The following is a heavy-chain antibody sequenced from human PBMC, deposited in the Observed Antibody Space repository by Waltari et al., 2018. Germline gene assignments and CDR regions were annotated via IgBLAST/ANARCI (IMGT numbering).Heavy chain of an antibody. D-gene: IGHD3-22*01. Sequence: QVQLQESGPGLVKPSETLSLTCTVSGGSISSYYWSWIRQPAGKGLEWIGRIYTSGSTNYNPSRKSRVTMQLDTSKSQVSLKLSSVTAADTAVYDCARDLDSSGYSDLWGRGTLVTVSS. CDR3: ARDLDSSGYSDL. CDR2: IYTSGST. J-gene: IGHJ2*01. CDR1: GGSISSYY. V-gene: IGHV4-4*07.